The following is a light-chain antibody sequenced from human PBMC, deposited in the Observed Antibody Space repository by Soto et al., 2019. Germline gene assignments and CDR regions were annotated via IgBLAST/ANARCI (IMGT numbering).Light chain of an antibody. Sequence: EIVMTQSPATLSVSPGERATLSCRASQSVSRNLAWYQQKPDQAPRLLVYGASTRANGIPDRFSGSGSGTDFTLTISRLEPEDFAVYYCQQYGTSPQITFGQGTRLEIK. CDR1: QSVSRN. CDR3: QQYGTSPQIT. V-gene: IGKV3-15*01. CDR2: GAS. J-gene: IGKJ5*01.